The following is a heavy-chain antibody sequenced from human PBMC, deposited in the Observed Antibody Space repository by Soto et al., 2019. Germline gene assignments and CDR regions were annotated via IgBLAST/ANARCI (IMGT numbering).Heavy chain of an antibody. Sequence: GASVKVSCKASGYTFTSYAMHWVRQAPGQRLEWMGWINAGNGNTKYSQKFQGRVTITRDTSASTAYMELSSLRSEDTAVYYCARDRGAYCGGDCYSRIYRYYYYYIDVWGKGTTGTVFS. CDR2: INAGNGNT. D-gene: IGHD2-21*01. CDR1: GYTFTSYA. V-gene: IGHV1-3*01. CDR3: ARDRGAYCGGDCYSRIYRYYYYYIDV. J-gene: IGHJ6*03.